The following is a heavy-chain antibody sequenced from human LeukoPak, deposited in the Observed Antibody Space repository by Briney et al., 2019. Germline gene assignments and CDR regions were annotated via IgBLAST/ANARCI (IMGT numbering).Heavy chain of an antibody. CDR2: LSSTGDI. V-gene: IGHV3-21*01. D-gene: IGHD3-16*01. Sequence: GGSLRLSCVASGFTFRSYSMNWVRQAPGKGLEWVSYLSSTGDIYYADSVKGRFTISRDNAQSSLYLQMNSLRVEDTAVYYCARDYNWGFDYWGQGTLVTVSS. J-gene: IGHJ4*02. CDR1: GFTFRSYS. CDR3: ARDYNWGFDY.